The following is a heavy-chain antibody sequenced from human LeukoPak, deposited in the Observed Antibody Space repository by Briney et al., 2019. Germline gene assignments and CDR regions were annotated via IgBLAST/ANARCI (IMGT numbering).Heavy chain of an antibody. CDR2: IYYSGST. J-gene: IGHJ5*02. CDR1: GGSISSYY. CDR3: ARGGSSWYEVVWFDP. Sequence: PSETLSLTCTVSGGSISSYYWSWIRQPPGKGLEWIGYIYYSGSTNYNPSLKSRVTISVDTSKNQFSLKLSSVTAADTAVYYCARGGSSWYEVVWFDPWGQGTLVTVSS. D-gene: IGHD6-13*01. V-gene: IGHV4-59*01.